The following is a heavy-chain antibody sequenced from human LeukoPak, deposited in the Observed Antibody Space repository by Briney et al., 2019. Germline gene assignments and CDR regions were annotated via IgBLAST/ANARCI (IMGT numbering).Heavy chain of an antibody. V-gene: IGHV4-34*01. CDR1: GGSFSGYY. J-gene: IGHJ4*02. Sequence: SETLSLTCAVYGGSFSGYYWSWTRQPPGKGLEWIGEINHSGSTNYNPSLKSRVTISVDTSKNQFSLKLSSVTAADTAVYYCASFRYSYGYRDYWGQGTLVTVSS. CDR2: INHSGST. D-gene: IGHD5-18*01. CDR3: ASFRYSYGYRDY.